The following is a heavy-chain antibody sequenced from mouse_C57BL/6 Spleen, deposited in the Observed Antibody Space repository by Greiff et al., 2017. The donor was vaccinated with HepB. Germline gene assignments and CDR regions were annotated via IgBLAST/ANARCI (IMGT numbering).Heavy chain of an antibody. D-gene: IGHD2-12*01. CDR3: ARLAYYNAMDY. J-gene: IGHJ4*01. CDR2: ISSGGSYT. CDR1: GFTFSSYG. Sequence: EVKLMESGGDLVKPGGSLKLSCAASGFTFSSYGMSWVRQTPDKRLEWVATISSGGSYTYYPDSVKGRFTISRDNAKNTLYLQMSSLKSEDTAMYYCARLAYYNAMDYWGQGTSVTVSS. V-gene: IGHV5-6*01.